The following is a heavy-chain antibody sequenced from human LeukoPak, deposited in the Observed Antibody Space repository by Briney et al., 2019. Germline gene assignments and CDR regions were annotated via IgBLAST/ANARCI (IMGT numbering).Heavy chain of an antibody. CDR2: ISGSGGST. Sequence: PGGSLRLSCAASGFTFSSYAMSWVRQAPGKGLEWVSAISGSGGSTYYADSVKDRFTISRDNSKNTLYLQMNSLRAEDTAVYYCAKDWRPRTPLGYFDYWGQGTLVTVSS. CDR3: AKDWRPRTPLGYFDY. D-gene: IGHD4-23*01. V-gene: IGHV3-23*01. CDR1: GFTFSSYA. J-gene: IGHJ4*02.